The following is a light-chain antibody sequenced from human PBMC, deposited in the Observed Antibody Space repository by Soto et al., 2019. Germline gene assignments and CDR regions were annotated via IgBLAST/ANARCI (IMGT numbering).Light chain of an antibody. CDR2: AAS. CDR3: QQYYSYPIT. CDR1: QGISSY. J-gene: IGKJ5*01. Sequence: AIRMTQSPSSFSASTGDRVTITCRASQGISSYLAWYQQKPGKAPKLLIYAASTLQSGVPSRFSDSGSGTDFTLTISCLQSEDFATYYCQQYYSYPITFGQGTLLEIK. V-gene: IGKV1-8*01.